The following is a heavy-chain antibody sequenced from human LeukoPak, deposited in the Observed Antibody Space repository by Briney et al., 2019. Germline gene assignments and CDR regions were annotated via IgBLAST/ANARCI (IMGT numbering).Heavy chain of an antibody. CDR3: ARHYYDSSGYRDAFDI. Sequence: SETLSLTCTVSGGSISSSCYYWGWIRQPPGKGLEWIGSIYYSGSTYYNPSLKSRVTISVDTSKNQFSLKLSSVTAADTAVYYCARHYYDSSGYRDAFDIWGQGTMVTVSS. CDR1: GGSISSSCYY. V-gene: IGHV4-39*07. J-gene: IGHJ3*02. CDR2: IYYSGST. D-gene: IGHD3-22*01.